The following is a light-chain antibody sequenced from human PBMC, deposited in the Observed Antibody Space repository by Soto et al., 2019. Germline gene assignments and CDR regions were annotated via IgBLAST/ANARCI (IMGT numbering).Light chain of an antibody. CDR2: GAS. CDR3: EQYNNWLIT. J-gene: IGKJ5*01. CDR1: QSVSSN. Sequence: EIMMTQSPATLSVSPGERATLSCRASQSVSSNLAWYQQKPGQAPRLLIYGASTRATGIPARFSGRGCVTDFTFTISSLQSEDVAVYYCEQYNNWLITFGQGTRLEIK. V-gene: IGKV3-15*01.